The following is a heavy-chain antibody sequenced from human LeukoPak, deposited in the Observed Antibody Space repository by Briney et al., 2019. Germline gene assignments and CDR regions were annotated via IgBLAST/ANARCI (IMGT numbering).Heavy chain of an antibody. D-gene: IGHD1-14*01. Sequence: GGSLRLSCAASGFTFSSYAMSWVRQTPGKGLEWVSAISASGGTTYHADSVKGRFTISRDNSKDTLYLQMNSLRAEDTAIYYCARPLRPGTYYFDYWGQGTLVTVSS. CDR1: GFTFSSYA. V-gene: IGHV3-23*01. CDR2: ISASGGTT. J-gene: IGHJ4*02. CDR3: ARPLRPGTYYFDY.